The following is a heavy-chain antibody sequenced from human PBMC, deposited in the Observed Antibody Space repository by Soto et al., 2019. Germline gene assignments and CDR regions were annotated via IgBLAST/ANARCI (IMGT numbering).Heavy chain of an antibody. D-gene: IGHD5-18*01. V-gene: IGHV3-48*02. J-gene: IGHJ4*02. CDR3: ARDRGYTYGFDF. CDR2: IHSSSSTI. CDR1: GLTFTSYS. Sequence: GGSLRLSCAASGLTFTSYSMNWVRQAPGKGLEWVSFIHSSSSTIYYADSVEGRFTISRDNAKNSLYLQMNSLRDEDTAVYYCARDRGYTYGFDFWGQGALVTVSS.